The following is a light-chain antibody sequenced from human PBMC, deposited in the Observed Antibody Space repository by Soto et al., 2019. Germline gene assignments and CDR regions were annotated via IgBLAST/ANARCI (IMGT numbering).Light chain of an antibody. Sequence: EIVLTQSPDTLYLSPGETATLSCRASQSISSTSLAWYQQKVGQAPSLLIYGASSRDVGIPARFSGSGSGTDFTLSISILEPEAFAVYYCQQYGSSPFTFGGGNKVEIK. J-gene: IGKJ4*01. CDR3: QQYGSSPFT. CDR2: GAS. CDR1: QSISSTS. V-gene: IGKV3-20*01.